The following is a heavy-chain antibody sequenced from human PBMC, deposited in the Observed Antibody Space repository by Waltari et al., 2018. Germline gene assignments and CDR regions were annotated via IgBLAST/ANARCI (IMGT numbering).Heavy chain of an antibody. CDR3: AKSPSGSYPYYYMDV. J-gene: IGHJ6*03. V-gene: IGHV3-30*02. D-gene: IGHD1-26*01. Sequence: WVRQAPGKGLEWVAFIRYDGSNKYYADSVKGRFTISRDNSKNTLYLQMNSLRAEDTAVYYCAKSPSGSYPYYYMDVWGKGTTVTVSS. CDR2: IRYDGSNK.